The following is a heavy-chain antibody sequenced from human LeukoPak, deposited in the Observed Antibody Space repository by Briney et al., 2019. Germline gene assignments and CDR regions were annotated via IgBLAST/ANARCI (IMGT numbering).Heavy chain of an antibody. V-gene: IGHV3-53*04. J-gene: IGHJ4*02. CDR2: IYSGGST. CDR1: GFTFSSYA. D-gene: IGHD6-19*01. Sequence: GGSLRLSCAASGFTFSSYAMSWVRQAPGKGLEWVSVIYSGGSTYYADSVKGRFTISRHNSKNTLYLQMNSLRAEDTAVYYCARASSGWLGLDYWGQGTLVTVSS. CDR3: ARASSGWLGLDY.